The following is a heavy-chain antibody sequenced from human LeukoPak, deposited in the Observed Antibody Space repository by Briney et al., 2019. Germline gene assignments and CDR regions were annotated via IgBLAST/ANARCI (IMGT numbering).Heavy chain of an antibody. CDR2: IHPSVGST. Sequence: ASVKISCKASGYTCTSYYMHWVRQAPGQGLEWMGVIHPSVGSTTYAQKFQGRVTMTWDTSTSTVYMELSSLRSEDTAVYYCVRSSYGLNPDYWGQGTLVTVSS. J-gene: IGHJ4*02. CDR3: VRSSYGLNPDY. V-gene: IGHV1-46*01. D-gene: IGHD5-18*01. CDR1: GYTCTSYY.